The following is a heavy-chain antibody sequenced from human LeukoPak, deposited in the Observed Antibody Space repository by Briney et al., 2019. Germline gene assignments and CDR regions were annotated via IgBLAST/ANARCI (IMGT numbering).Heavy chain of an antibody. Sequence: SETLSLTCTVSGGSISSSSYYWGWIRQPPGKGLEWIGSIYYSGSTYYNPSLKSRVTISVDTSKNQFSPKLSSVTAADTAVYYCARLTGYSSGWYSFGYYYGMDVWGQGTTVTVSS. CDR1: GGSISSSSYY. J-gene: IGHJ6*02. V-gene: IGHV4-39*01. CDR2: IYYSGST. D-gene: IGHD6-19*01. CDR3: ARLTGYSSGWYSFGYYYGMDV.